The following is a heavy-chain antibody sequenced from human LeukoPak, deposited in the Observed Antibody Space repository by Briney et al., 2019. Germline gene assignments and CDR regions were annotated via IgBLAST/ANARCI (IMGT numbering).Heavy chain of an antibody. CDR1: GGTFSSYA. Sequence: ASVKVSCKASGGTFSSYAISWVRQAPGQGLEWMGRIIPILGIANYAQKFQGRVTITADKSTSTAYMELSSLRSEDTAVYYCAGQYSSLSVHNYWGQGTLVTVSS. CDR2: IIPILGIA. V-gene: IGHV1-69*04. J-gene: IGHJ4*02. D-gene: IGHD6-6*01. CDR3: AGQYSSLSVHNY.